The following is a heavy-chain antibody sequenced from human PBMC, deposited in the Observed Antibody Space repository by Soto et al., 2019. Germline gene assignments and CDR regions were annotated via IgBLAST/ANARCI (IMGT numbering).Heavy chain of an antibody. CDR3: ARGDATKIVVTTYYAMDV. CDR2: IIPVFGTQ. Sequence: QVQLVQSGAEVKKPGSSVKVSCKASGGSLSNYGISWVRQALGQGLEWMGAIIPVFGTQNYAQKFKDRVTITADESTTTVYMEVRSLTSEDTAVYYCARGDATKIVVTTYYAMDVWGQGTTVTVSS. D-gene: IGHD3-22*01. CDR1: GGSLSNYG. V-gene: IGHV1-69*12. J-gene: IGHJ6*02.